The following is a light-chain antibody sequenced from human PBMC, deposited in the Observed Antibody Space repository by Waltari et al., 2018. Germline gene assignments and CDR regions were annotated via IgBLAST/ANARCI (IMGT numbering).Light chain of an antibody. J-gene: IGLJ2*01. CDR2: EDV. CDR1: KIGDKY. Sequence: SYELTQPTSVSVSPRQIDNITRSGNKIGDKYFSWYQNKPGQSQLLVNYEDVKRPSRIPERISGSNSGNTATLTISAAQAMDGADYFCQTWDSSTGVIFGGGTELSVL. V-gene: IGLV3-1*01. CDR3: QTWDSSTGVI.